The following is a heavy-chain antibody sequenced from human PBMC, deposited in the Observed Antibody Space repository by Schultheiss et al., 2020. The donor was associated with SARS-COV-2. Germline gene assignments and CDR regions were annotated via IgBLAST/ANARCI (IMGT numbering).Heavy chain of an antibody. CDR3: ARYGGYCSSTSCPWGYFQH. J-gene: IGHJ1*01. D-gene: IGHD2-2*01. V-gene: IGHV4-39*07. CDR2: IYYSGIT. Sequence: SETLSLTCPVSGGSISSYYWGWIRQPPGKGLEWIGSIYYSGITNYNPFLKSRVTISVDTSKNQFSLKLSSVTAADTAVYYCARYGGYCSSTSCPWGYFQHWGQGTLVTVSS. CDR1: GGSISSYY.